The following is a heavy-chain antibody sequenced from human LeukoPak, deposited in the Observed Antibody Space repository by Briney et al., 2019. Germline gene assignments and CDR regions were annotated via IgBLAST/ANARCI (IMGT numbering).Heavy chain of an antibody. V-gene: IGHV3-33*01. D-gene: IGHD3-22*01. Sequence: GGSLRLSCAASGFTFSSYGMHWVRQAPGKGLEWVAVIWYDGSNKYYADSVKGRFTISRDNSKNTLYLKMNSLRAEDTAVYYCARDLVDSSGIFDYWGQGTLVTVSS. CDR2: IWYDGSNK. CDR3: ARDLVDSSGIFDY. J-gene: IGHJ4*02. CDR1: GFTFSSYG.